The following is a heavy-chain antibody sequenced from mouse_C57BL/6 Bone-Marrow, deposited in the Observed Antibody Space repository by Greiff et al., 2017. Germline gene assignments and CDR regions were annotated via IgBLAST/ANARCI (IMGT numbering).Heavy chain of an antibody. J-gene: IGHJ4*01. CDR1: GFTFSSYT. CDR2: ISGGGGNT. CDR3: ARHPYYYGSSFFYYAMDY. Sequence: EVMLVESGGGLVKPGGSLKLSCAASGFTFSSYTMSWVRQTPEKRLEWVATISGGGGNTYYPDSVTGRFTISRDNAKNTLYLQMSSLMSEDTALYYCARHPYYYGSSFFYYAMDYWGQGTSVTVSS. V-gene: IGHV5-9*01. D-gene: IGHD1-1*01.